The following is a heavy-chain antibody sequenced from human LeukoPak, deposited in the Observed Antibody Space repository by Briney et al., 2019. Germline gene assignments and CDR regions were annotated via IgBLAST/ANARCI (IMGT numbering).Heavy chain of an antibody. CDR1: GFTFSNAW. Sequence: GGSLRLSCAASGFTFSNAWMSWVRQAPGKGLEWVGRIKSKTDGGTTDYAAPVKGRFTISRDDSKNTLYLQMNSLKTEDTAVYYCTTDPNRRAYCSSTSCPTQPNYYYYYMDVWGKGTTVTVSS. CDR3: TTDPNRRAYCSSTSCPTQPNYYYYYMDV. J-gene: IGHJ6*03. D-gene: IGHD2-2*01. V-gene: IGHV3-15*01. CDR2: IKSKTDGGTT.